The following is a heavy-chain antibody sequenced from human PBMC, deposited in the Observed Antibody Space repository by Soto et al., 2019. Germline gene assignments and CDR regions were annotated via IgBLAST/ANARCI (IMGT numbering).Heavy chain of an antibody. CDR3: VRDDPGLGMDY. D-gene: IGHD1-26*01. J-gene: IGHJ4*02. V-gene: IGHV3-74*01. CDR2: INSDGSDS. Sequence: GGSLRLSCAASGFTFSSYSMNWVRQAPGKGLEWVSYINSDGSDSTHADSVKGRFTISRDNAKNTLYLQMNSLRAEDTAVYFCVRDDPGLGMDYWGLGTLVTVSS. CDR1: GFTFSSYS.